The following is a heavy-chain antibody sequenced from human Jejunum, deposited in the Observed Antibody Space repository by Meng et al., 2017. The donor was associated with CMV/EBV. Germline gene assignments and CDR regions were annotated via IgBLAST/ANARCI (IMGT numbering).Heavy chain of an antibody. Sequence: QVQLPESAPGSVDSSQSPSLTPYVLGGPISSDNFDLSWSRQPAGKGLEWVGRFHSSGSTNYHPSLKSRVTISIDTSKNHFSLKVTSVTAADTAMYYCARGTIAVAGMNCGQGILVVASS. CDR2: FHSSGST. D-gene: IGHD6-19*01. CDR1: GGPISSDNFD. V-gene: IGHV4-61*02. CDR3: ARGTIAVAGMN. J-gene: IGHJ4*02.